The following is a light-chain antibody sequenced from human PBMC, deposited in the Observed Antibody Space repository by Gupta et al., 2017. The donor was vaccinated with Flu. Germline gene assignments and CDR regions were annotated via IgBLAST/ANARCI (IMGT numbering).Light chain of an antibody. Sequence: GSSSDVGAYNYVYWHQQPPDKALKLIIYEVSARPSGVPDRFYGSKTGNTASLTVAEPQVEDEADYYCGAFAGGTYVFGTGTKVTVL. CDR3: GAFAGGTYV. CDR1: SSDVGAYNY. CDR2: EVS. J-gene: IGLJ1*01. V-gene: IGLV2-8*01.